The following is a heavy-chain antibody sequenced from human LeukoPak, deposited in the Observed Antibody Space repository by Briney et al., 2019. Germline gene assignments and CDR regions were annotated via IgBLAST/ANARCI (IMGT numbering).Heavy chain of an antibody. D-gene: IGHD3-10*01. CDR1: AYSFTGYF. CDR2: INANSGDT. CDR3: ARDFSWGVDS. V-gene: IGHV1-2*02. Sequence: GASVKVSCKTSAYSFTGYFFHWIRQAPGQGLEWMGWINANSGDTNYAQQFQGRLTMTRDRSMSTVYMELSRLRTDDTAVYYCARDFSWGVDSWGQGTLVTVSS. J-gene: IGHJ4*02.